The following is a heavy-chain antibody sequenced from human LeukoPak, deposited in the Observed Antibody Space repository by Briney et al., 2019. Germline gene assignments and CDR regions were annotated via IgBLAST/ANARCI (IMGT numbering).Heavy chain of an antibody. D-gene: IGHD1-26*01. J-gene: IGHJ4*02. Sequence: GSLRLSCAASGFTFRSYVMSWVRQAPGKGLEWVSLFSGSGDNAYYADSVKGRFTISRDNSRNTLYLQMNSLRGDDTAVYYCAKDVGKWESLHFFDYWGQGTLVTVSS. CDR2: FSGSGDNA. CDR3: AKDVGKWESLHFFDY. CDR1: GFTFRSYV. V-gene: IGHV3-23*01.